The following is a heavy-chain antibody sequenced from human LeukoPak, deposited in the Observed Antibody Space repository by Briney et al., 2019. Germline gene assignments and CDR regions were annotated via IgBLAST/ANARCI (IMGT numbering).Heavy chain of an antibody. Sequence: SETLSLTCTVSGGSISSYYWSWIRQPPGKGLEWIGYIYYSGSTNYNPSLKSRVTISVGTSKNQFSLKLSSVTAADTAVYYCARTGGDYYFDYWGQGTLVTVSS. J-gene: IGHJ4*02. CDR3: ARTGGDYYFDY. CDR1: GGSISSYY. V-gene: IGHV4-59*01. D-gene: IGHD2-21*02. CDR2: IYYSGST.